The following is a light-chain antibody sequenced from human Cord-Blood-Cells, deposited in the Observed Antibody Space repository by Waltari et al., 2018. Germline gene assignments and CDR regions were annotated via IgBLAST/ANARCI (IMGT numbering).Light chain of an antibody. V-gene: IGLV2-11*01. Sequence: QSALTQPRSVSGSPGQSVTISCTGTSSAAGCYNVVSWYQQHPGKAPQLMIYDVSQRPSGVPERFSGSKSGNTASLTISGRQAEDGADYYCCSYAGSYTWVFGGGTKLTVL. CDR2: DVS. CDR1: SSAAGCYNV. J-gene: IGLJ3*02. CDR3: CSYAGSYTWV.